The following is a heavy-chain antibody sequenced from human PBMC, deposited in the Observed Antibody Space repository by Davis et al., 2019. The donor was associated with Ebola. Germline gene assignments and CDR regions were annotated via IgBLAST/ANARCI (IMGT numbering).Heavy chain of an antibody. V-gene: IGHV1-3*01. CDR2: VHGGNGNT. D-gene: IGHD6-19*01. CDR1: GFTLTNYA. J-gene: IGHJ4*02. CDR3: ARATFGYNSGWYADY. Sequence: ASVKVSCKASGFTLTNYAIHWVRQAPGQRLEWLGWVHGGNGNTKYSQKFQGRVTITTDTSASTAYLDLSSLRSDDTAVFYCARATFGYNSGWYADYWGQGTLVTVSS.